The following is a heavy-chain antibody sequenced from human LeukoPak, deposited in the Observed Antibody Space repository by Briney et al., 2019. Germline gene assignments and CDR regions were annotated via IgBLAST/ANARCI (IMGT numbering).Heavy chain of an antibody. Sequence: ASVKVSCKASGGTFSSYAISWVRQAPGQGLEWMGWISAYNGNTNYAQKLQGRVTMTTDTSTSTAYMELRSLRSDDTAVYYCARAVAGLNAFDIWGQGTMVTVSS. D-gene: IGHD6-19*01. CDR3: ARAVAGLNAFDI. J-gene: IGHJ3*02. CDR2: ISAYNGNT. V-gene: IGHV1-18*01. CDR1: GGTFSSYA.